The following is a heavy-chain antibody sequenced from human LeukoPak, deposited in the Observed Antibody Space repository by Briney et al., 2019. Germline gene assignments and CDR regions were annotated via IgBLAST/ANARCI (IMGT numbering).Heavy chain of an antibody. Sequence: PSETLSLTCTVSGYSISSPFYWGWIRQSPGKGLQWIGSIYYTGSTYYNPSLKSRVTISVDTSKNHFSLKLSSVTAADTAMYYCARHIKSKYLYGSGNYVNWFDPWGQGTLVTVSS. CDR3: ARHIKSKYLYGSGNYVNWFDP. CDR2: IYYTGST. D-gene: IGHD3-10*01. V-gene: IGHV4-38-2*02. J-gene: IGHJ5*02. CDR1: GYSISSPFY.